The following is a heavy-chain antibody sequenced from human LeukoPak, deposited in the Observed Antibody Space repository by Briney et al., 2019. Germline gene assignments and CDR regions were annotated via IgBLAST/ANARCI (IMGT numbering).Heavy chain of an antibody. V-gene: IGHV4-31*03. D-gene: IGHD1-7*01. Sequence: SQTLSLTCTVSGGSISSGSYYWSWIRQHPGKGLEWIGYIYYSGSTYYNPSLKSRVTISVDTSKNQFSLKLSSVTAADTAVYYCARAWNYDYHYYCMDVWGKGTTVTVSS. CDR3: ARAWNYDYHYYCMDV. J-gene: IGHJ6*03. CDR1: GGSISSGSYY. CDR2: IYYSGST.